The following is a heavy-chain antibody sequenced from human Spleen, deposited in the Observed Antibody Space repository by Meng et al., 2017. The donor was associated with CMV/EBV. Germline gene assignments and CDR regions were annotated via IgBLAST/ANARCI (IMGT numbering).Heavy chain of an antibody. CDR3: ARYQVRNYYYYGMDV. D-gene: IGHD2-2*01. Sequence: SETLSLTCTVSGGSITGYYWSWIRQPPGKGLEWVGYVYDSGGTNYNPSLKSRVTISVDTSKNQFSLKLSSVTAADTAVYYCARYQVRNYYYYGMDVWGQGTTVTVSS. CDR1: GGSITGYY. CDR2: VYDSGGT. J-gene: IGHJ6*02. V-gene: IGHV4-59*01.